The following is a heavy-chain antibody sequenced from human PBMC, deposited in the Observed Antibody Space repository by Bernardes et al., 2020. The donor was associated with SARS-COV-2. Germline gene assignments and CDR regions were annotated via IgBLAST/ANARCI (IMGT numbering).Heavy chain of an antibody. D-gene: IGHD2-2*01. Sequence: GRSLRLSCAASGFTFRSPHMSLVRPVHGKGLEWVCIISGGGDTYYADSVKGRFTLSRDNSKNTLYLQMNSLRAEDTAVYYCAKDHNWPAAYWGQGTLVTVSS. CDR2: ISGGGDT. CDR3: AKDHNWPAAY. J-gene: IGHJ4*02. V-gene: IGHV3-23*01. CDR1: GFTFRSPH.